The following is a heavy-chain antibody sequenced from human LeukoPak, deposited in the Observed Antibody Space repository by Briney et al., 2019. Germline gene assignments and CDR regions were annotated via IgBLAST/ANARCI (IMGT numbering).Heavy chain of an antibody. Sequence: ASVKVSCKASGYTFTSYDINWVQQATRQGLEWMGWMNPNSGNTGYAQKFQGRVTMTRNTSMSTAYMELSSLRSEDTAVYYCARAPRTYIAAEGFDPWGQGTLVTVSS. CDR2: MNPNSGNT. CDR3: ARAPRTYIAAEGFDP. J-gene: IGHJ5*02. CDR1: GYTFTSYD. V-gene: IGHV1-8*01. D-gene: IGHD6-13*01.